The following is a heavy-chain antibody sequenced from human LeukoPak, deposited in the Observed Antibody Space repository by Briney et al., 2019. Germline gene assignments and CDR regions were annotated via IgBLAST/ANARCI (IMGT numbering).Heavy chain of an antibody. CDR3: AREGRVAGSYYFDY. CDR1: GGSISTYY. Sequence: SETLSLTCSVSGGSISTYYWSWIRQPAGKGLEWIGRIYTSGSTNYNPSLKSRVTISVDTSKNQFSLKLSSVTAADTAVYYCAREGRVAGSYYFDYWGQGTLVTVSS. J-gene: IGHJ4*02. CDR2: IYTSGST. D-gene: IGHD6-19*01. V-gene: IGHV4-4*07.